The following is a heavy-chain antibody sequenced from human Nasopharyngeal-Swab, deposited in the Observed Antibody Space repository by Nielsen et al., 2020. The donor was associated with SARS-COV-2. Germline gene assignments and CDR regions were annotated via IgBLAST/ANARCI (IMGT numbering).Heavy chain of an antibody. CDR2: ISSSSSYI. D-gene: IGHD6-19*01. CDR1: GFTFSSYS. J-gene: IGHJ4*02. V-gene: IGHV3-21*04. Sequence: GGSLRLSCAASGFTFSSYSMNWVRQAPGKGLEWVSSISSSSSYIYYAASVKGRFTISRDDSRTTLYLQMNSLRAEDTAVYYCARHQGSSGWFFFDFWGQGTLVTVSS. CDR3: ARHQGSSGWFFFDF.